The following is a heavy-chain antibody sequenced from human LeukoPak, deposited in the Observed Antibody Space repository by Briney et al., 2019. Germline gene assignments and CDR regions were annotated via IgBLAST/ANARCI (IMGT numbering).Heavy chain of an antibody. CDR2: IYYSGST. V-gene: IGHV4-59*01. D-gene: IGHD3-9*01. Sequence: SETLSLTCTVSGGSISSYYWSWIRQPPGEGLEWIGYIYYSGSTNYNPSLKSRVTISVDTSKNQFSLKLSSVTAADTAVYYCARHERILRYFDWLLQGGAFDIWGQGTMVTVSS. CDR3: ARHERILRYFDWLLQGGAFDI. J-gene: IGHJ3*02. CDR1: GGSISSYY.